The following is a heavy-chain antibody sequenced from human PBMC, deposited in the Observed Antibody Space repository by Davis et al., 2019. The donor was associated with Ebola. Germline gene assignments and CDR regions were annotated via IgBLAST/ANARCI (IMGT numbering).Heavy chain of an antibody. Sequence: PSETLSLTCTVSGGSISSGSYYWSWIRQPAGKGLEWIGHIYTSGSTNYNPSLKSRVTISVDTSKNQFSLKLSSVTAADTAVYYCARQRITMVQGVITAINWFDPWGQGTLVTVSS. CDR2: IYTSGST. CDR1: GGSISSGSYY. CDR3: ARQRITMVQGVITAINWFDP. D-gene: IGHD3-10*01. J-gene: IGHJ5*02. V-gene: IGHV4-61*09.